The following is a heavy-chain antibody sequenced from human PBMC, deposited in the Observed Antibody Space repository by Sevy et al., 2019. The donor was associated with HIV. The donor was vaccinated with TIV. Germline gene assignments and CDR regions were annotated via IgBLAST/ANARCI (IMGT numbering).Heavy chain of an antibody. V-gene: IGHV3-49*03. D-gene: IGHD5-12*01. CDR2: ITRNSYEAYGGTT. Sequence: GGSLRLSCTTSGFTFDDYAMTWFRQAPGKGLEWVAFITRNSYEAYGGTTDYAASVKGRFIISRDDSKSIAYLQMNSLKTEETAVYYRTRGLATADTPEYYFDYWGQGTLVTVSS. J-gene: IGHJ4*02. CDR3: TRGLATADTPEYYFDY. CDR1: GFTFDDYA.